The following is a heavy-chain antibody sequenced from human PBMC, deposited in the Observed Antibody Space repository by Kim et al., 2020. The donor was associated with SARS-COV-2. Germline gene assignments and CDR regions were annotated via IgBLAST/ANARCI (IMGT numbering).Heavy chain of an antibody. V-gene: IGHV3-48*04. J-gene: IGHJ4*02. D-gene: IGHD6-13*01. CDR1: GFTFSTYS. CDR3: TRAYGSSWYDY. CDR2: ISSSSSTI. Sequence: GGSLRLSCAASGFTFSTYSMNWVRQAPGKGLEWVSYISSSSSTIYYADSMKGRFTISRDNAKNSLYLQMNSLRVEDTAVYYCTRAYGSSWYDYWGQGTLVTVSS.